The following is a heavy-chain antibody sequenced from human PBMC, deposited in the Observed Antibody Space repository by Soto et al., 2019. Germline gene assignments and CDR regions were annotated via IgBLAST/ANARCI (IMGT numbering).Heavy chain of an antibody. CDR2: IRGSGTAT. J-gene: IGHJ4*02. Sequence: GGSLRLSCAASGFTFGSYAMSWVRQAPGKGLEWVSCIRGSGTATYYADSVKGRFTISRDNSKNTLYLQLNSLRAEDTAVYYCSKDPYFDFWSVFDYWGQGTLATVSS. CDR3: SKDPYFDFWSVFDY. D-gene: IGHD3-3*01. V-gene: IGHV3-23*01. CDR1: GFTFGSYA.